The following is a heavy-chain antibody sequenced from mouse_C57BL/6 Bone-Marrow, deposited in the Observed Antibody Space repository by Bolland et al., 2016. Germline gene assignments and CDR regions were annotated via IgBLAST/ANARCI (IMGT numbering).Heavy chain of an antibody. Sequence: NQKFKGKATLTVDKSSSTAYMELNSLTSEDSAVYYCARGPFDYWGQGTLV. CDR3: ARGPFDY. J-gene: IGHJ3*01. V-gene: IGHV1-19*01.